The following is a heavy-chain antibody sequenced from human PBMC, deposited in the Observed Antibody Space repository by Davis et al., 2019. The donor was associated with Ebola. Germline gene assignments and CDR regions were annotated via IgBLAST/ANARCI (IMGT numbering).Heavy chain of an antibody. CDR1: GFTSSTYS. D-gene: IGHD3-22*01. J-gene: IGHJ3*02. CDR2: ISSRSYYI. V-gene: IGHV3-21*01. CDR3: ARGGYYDSSGYSHEAIDI. Sequence: PAGSLSLSCAASGFTSSTYSMNWVRQAPGKGLEWVSSISSRSYYIYYADSLKGRFTISRDTAKNSLYLQMNSRRAEDTAVYYCARGGYYDSSGYSHEAIDIWGQGTTVTVS.